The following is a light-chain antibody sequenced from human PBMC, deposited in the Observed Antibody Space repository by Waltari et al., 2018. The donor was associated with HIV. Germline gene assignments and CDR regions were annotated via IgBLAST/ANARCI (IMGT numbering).Light chain of an antibody. Sequence: SPSTLSASVGDRVTITCRASQSVNGWLAWYQQKLGRAPKLLIYQAYTLKSGVPSRFSGSGSGTEFTLTISSLQPDDFATYYCQHYNTYSGAFGQGTKVEI. CDR2: QAY. CDR3: QHYNTYSGA. CDR1: QSVNGW. V-gene: IGKV1-5*03. J-gene: IGKJ1*01.